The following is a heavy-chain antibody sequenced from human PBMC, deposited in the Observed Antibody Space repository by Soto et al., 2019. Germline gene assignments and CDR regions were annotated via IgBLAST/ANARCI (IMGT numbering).Heavy chain of an antibody. CDR3: AKDPTFDWYFDL. D-gene: IGHD3-16*01. CDR1: GFTFSSYG. Sequence: QVQLVESGGGVVQPGRSLRLSCAASGFTFSSYGMHWVRQAPGKGLEWVAVISYDGSNKYYADSVKGRFTISRDNSKNTLYLQMTSMRSEDTAVYYCAKDPTFDWYFDLWGRGTLVTVSS. V-gene: IGHV3-30*18. CDR2: ISYDGSNK. J-gene: IGHJ2*01.